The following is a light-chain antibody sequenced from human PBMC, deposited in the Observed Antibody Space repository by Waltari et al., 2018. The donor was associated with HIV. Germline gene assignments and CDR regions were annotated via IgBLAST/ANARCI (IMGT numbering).Light chain of an antibody. V-gene: IGKV3-11*01. J-gene: IGKJ4*01. CDR1: QSVRSY. Sequence: EIVLTQSPATLSLSPGERATLSCRASQSVRSYLAWYQQKPGQAPRLLIYDASNRATGIPPRFSGSGSGTDFTLTISSLEPEDFAIYNCQQRSNWPSTFGGGTKVEIK. CDR3: QQRSNWPST. CDR2: DAS.